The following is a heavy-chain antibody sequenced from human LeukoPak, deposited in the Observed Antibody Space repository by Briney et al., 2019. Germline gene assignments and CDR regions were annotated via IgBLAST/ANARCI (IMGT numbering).Heavy chain of an antibody. D-gene: IGHD1-7*01. CDR1: GYTFTSYG. V-gene: IGHV1-18*01. CDR2: ISAYNGNT. J-gene: IGHJ6*02. CDR3: ARDWPGTTYGYYYYGMDV. Sequence: ASVKVSCKASGYTFTSYGISWVRQAPGQGLEWMGWISAYNGNTNYAQKLQGRVTMTTDTSTSTAYMELRSLRSDDTAVYYCARDWPGTTYGYYYYGMDVWGQGTTVIVSS.